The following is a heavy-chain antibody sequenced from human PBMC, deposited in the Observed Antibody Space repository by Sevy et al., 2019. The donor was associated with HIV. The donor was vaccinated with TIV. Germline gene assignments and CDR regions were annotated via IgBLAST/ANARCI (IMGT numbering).Heavy chain of an antibody. D-gene: IGHD3-3*01. J-gene: IGHJ3*02. CDR2: FDPEDGET. Sequence: ASVKVSCKVSGYTLTELSMHWVRQAPGKGLEWMGGFDPEDGETIYAQKFQGGVTMTEDTSTDTAYMELSSLRSEDTAVYYCATELEKRFLNAFDIWGQGTMVTVSS. CDR3: ATELEKRFLNAFDI. CDR1: GYTLTELS. V-gene: IGHV1-24*01.